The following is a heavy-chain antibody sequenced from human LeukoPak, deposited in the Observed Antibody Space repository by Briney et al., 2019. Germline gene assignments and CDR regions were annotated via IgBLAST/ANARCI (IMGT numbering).Heavy chain of an antibody. CDR2: TIPIFGTA. D-gene: IGHD6-13*01. V-gene: IGHV1-69*01. Sequence: GASVKVPCKASGGTLSSYAISWVRQAPGQGLEWMGGTIPIFGTANYAQKFQGRVTITADESTSTAYMELSSLRSEDTAVYYCAREVIAAAGTGFDPWGQGTLVTVSS. CDR1: GGTLSSYA. J-gene: IGHJ5*02. CDR3: AREVIAAAGTGFDP.